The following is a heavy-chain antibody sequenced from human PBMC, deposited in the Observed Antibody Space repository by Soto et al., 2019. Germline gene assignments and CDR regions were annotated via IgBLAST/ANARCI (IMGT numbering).Heavy chain of an antibody. J-gene: IGHJ4*02. V-gene: IGHV4-59*01. CDR2: VYYSGSA. CDR1: GDSISGYY. CDR3: AREYGTSVRCYGYCDY. Sequence: QVQLQESGPGLVKPSETLSLTCIVSGDSISGYYWSWIRQAPGKGLEWIGYVYYSGSANYSPSLNRRVTISVDTSKNQSSLKLRSVTAADTAVYYSAREYGTSVRCYGYCDYWGQGTLVTVSS. D-gene: IGHD2-8*02.